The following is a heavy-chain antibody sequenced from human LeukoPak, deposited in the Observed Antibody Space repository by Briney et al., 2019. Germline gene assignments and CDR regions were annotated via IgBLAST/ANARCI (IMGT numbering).Heavy chain of an antibody. J-gene: IGHJ4*02. V-gene: IGHV3-23*01. CDR2: ISGSGGST. CDR3: AKDARIAVAGTLFDY. CDR1: GFTFSSYA. Sequence: GGSLRLSCAASGFTFSSYAMSWVRQAPGKGLEWVSAISGSGGSTYYADSVRGRFTISRDNSKNTLYLQMNSLRAEDTAVYYCAKDARIAVAGTLFDYWGQGTLVTVSS. D-gene: IGHD6-19*01.